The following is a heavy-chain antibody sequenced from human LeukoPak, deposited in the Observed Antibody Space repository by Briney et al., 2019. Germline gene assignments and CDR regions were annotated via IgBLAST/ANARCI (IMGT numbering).Heavy chain of an antibody. V-gene: IGHV1-8*01. Sequence: ASVKVSCKASGYTFTSYGINWVRQATGQGLEWMGWMNPHSGNTGYAQKFQGRVTMTRDTSISTAYMELSSLRSEDTAVYYCARDRIAAAVLDHWGQGTLVTVSS. D-gene: IGHD6-13*01. CDR1: GYTFTSYG. CDR2: MNPHSGNT. CDR3: ARDRIAAAVLDH. J-gene: IGHJ4*02.